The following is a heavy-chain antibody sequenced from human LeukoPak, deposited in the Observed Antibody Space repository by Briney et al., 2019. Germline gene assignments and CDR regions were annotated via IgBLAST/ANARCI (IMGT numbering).Heavy chain of an antibody. D-gene: IGHD5-18*01. CDR1: GFTFTSNW. CDR2: TYPGDSDT. J-gene: IGHJ3*02. Sequence: GESLKISCKGSGFTFTSNWIGWVRQIPGEGLEWMGITYPGDSDTRYSSSFQGQVTISADKSVNTAYLQWSSLKASDTAVYYCTTAARRRAYTYGNDGFHIWGQGTMVTVSS. CDR3: TTAARRRAYTYGNDGFHI. V-gene: IGHV5-51*01.